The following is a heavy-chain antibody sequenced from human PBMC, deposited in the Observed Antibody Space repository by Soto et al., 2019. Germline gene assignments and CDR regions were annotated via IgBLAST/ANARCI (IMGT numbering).Heavy chain of an antibody. CDR2: IYYSGST. D-gene: IGHD4-17*01. CDR3: ARDSDGDYVVAEGRWAGAFDS. Sequence: QVQLQESGPGLVKPSQTLSLTCTVSGGSISSGGYYWSWIRQHPGKGLEWIGYIYYSGSTYYNPSLKSRVTIPVDTSKNQFSLKLSSVTAADTAVYYCARDSDGDYVVAEGRWAGAFDSWGQGTMVTVSS. CDR1: GGSISSGGYY. V-gene: IGHV4-31*03. J-gene: IGHJ3*02.